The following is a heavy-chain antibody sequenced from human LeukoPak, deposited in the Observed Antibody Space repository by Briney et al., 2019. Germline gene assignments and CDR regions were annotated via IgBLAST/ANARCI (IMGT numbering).Heavy chain of an antibody. V-gene: IGHV3-30-3*01. D-gene: IGHD6-19*01. CDR2: ISYDGSNK. CDR1: GFTFSSYA. Sequence: GGSLRLSCAASGFTFSSYAMHWVRQAPGKGLEWVAVISYDGSNKYYADSVKGRFTISRDNSKNTLYLQANSLRAEDTAVYYCAKGGWYGQWLANWGQGTLVTVSS. CDR3: AKGGWYGQWLAN. J-gene: IGHJ4*02.